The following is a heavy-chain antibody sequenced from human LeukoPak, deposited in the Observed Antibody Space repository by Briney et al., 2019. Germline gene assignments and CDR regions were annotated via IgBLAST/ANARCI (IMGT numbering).Heavy chain of an antibody. Sequence: PGGSLRLSCAASGFTFSSYAMHWVRQAPGKGLEWIGRIYTSGSTNYNPSLNSRVTMSVDTSKNQFSLKLSSVTAADTAVYYCARDQYYYDSSGKYYMDVWGKGTTVTISS. CDR1: GFTFSSYA. J-gene: IGHJ6*03. CDR3: ARDQYYYDSSGKYYMDV. D-gene: IGHD3-22*01. V-gene: IGHV4-4*07. CDR2: IYTSGST.